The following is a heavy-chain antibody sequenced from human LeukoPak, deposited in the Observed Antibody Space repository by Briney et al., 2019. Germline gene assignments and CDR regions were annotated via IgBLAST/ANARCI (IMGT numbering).Heavy chain of an antibody. D-gene: IGHD5-24*01. CDR3: AKGIHRWLQLQGDAFDI. J-gene: IGHJ3*02. Sequence: GRSLRLSCAASGFTFSGYGMHWVRQAPGEGLEWVAVISYDGSNKYYADSVKGRFTISRDNSKNTLYLQMNSLRAEDTAVYYCAKGIHRWLQLQGDAFDIWGQGTMVTVSS. CDR2: ISYDGSNK. CDR1: GFTFSGYG. V-gene: IGHV3-30*18.